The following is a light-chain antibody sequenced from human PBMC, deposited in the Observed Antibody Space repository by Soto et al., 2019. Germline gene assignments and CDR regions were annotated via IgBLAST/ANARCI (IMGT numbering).Light chain of an antibody. CDR1: QSVSSN. CDR2: GAS. V-gene: IGKV3-15*01. J-gene: IGKJ1*01. CDR3: QQYNNWPHWT. Sequence: EIVMTQSPATLSVAPGERATLSCRASQSVSSNLAWYQQKPGQAPRLLIYGASTRATGIPARFSGSGSGTEFTLTISSLQSEDFGVYYCQQYNNWPHWTFGQGTKVDIK.